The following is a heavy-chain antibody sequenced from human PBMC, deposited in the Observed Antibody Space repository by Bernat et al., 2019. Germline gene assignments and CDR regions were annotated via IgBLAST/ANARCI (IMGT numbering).Heavy chain of an antibody. CDR2: ISAYNGNT. CDR1: GYTFTSYG. CDR3: ARERDGYKVRAWFDP. D-gene: IGHD5-24*01. J-gene: IGHJ5*02. V-gene: IGHV1-18*01. Sequence: QVQLVQSGAEVKKPGASVKVSCKASGYTFTSYGISWVRQAPGQGLEWMGWISAYNGNTNYAQKLQGRITMTTDTSTSTAYMELRSLRSDDTAVYYCARERDGYKVRAWFDPWGQGTLVTVSS.